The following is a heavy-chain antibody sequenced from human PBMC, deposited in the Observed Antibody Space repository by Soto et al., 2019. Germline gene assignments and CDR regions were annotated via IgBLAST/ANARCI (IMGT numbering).Heavy chain of an antibody. D-gene: IGHD6-6*01. V-gene: IGHV3-20*04. CDR2: INWNGGST. J-gene: IGHJ6*02. Sequence: GGSLRLSCAASGFTFDDYGMSWVRQAPGKGLEWVSGINWNGGSTGYADSVKGRFTISRDNAKNSLYLQMNSLRAEDMALYYCARAHSEYSSSSGYYYYGMDVWGQGTTVTVSS. CDR3: ARAHSEYSSSSGYYYYGMDV. CDR1: GFTFDDYG.